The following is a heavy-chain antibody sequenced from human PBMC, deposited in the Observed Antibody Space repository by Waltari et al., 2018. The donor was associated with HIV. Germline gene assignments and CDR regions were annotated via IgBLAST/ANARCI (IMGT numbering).Heavy chain of an antibody. J-gene: IGHJ4*02. CDR3: ARGGSKPLDY. V-gene: IGHV3-74*01. D-gene: IGHD4-4*01. Sequence: EVQLVESGGGPVQHGGPLTPSCAASGFPFSNFWMHWVRQAPGKGLVWVSRINSDGSSTSYADSVKGRFTISRDNAKNTVYLQMNSLRAEDTAVYYCARGGSKPLDYWGQGTLVTVSS. CDR2: INSDGSST. CDR1: GFPFSNFW.